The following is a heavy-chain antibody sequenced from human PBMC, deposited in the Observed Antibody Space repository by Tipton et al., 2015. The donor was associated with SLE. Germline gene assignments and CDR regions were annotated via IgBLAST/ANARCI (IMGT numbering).Heavy chain of an antibody. CDR2: IHSSGST. J-gene: IGHJ3*02. Sequence: TLSLTCTVSGGSIISYYWSWIRQPPGMGPELIGYIHSSGSTNYNPSLKSRVTISVDTSKNQFSLKLTSVTAADTAVYYCARASRIGDIWGQGTMVTVSS. V-gene: IGHV4-4*08. CDR1: GGSIISYY. D-gene: IGHD3-22*01. CDR3: ARASRIGDI.